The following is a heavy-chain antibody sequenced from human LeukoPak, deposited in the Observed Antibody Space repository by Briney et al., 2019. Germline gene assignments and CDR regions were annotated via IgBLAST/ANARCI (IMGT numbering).Heavy chain of an antibody. V-gene: IGHV3-7*01. J-gene: IGHJ4*02. D-gene: IGHD4-17*01. Sequence: PGGSLRVSCAASGFTFSSYAMSWVRQAPGKGLEWVANIKQDGSEKYCVDSVKGRFTISRDNAKNSLYLQMNSLRAEDTAVYYCARGYGTVDYWGQGILVTVSS. CDR1: GFTFSSYA. CDR2: IKQDGSEK. CDR3: ARGYGTVDY.